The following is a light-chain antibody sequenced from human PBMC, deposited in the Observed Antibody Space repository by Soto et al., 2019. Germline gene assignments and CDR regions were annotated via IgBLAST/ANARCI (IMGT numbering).Light chain of an antibody. J-gene: IGKJ1*01. V-gene: IGKV1-9*01. CDR1: QGISSN. CDR2: GAS. CDR3: QKLNAYPPWT. Sequence: QLTQSPSSLSASVGDRVTITCRASQGISSNLAWYQQKPGRAPKLLIFGASTLQSGVPSRFSGSGSGTDFTLTISSLQPEDFVTYFCQKLNAYPPWTFGQGTKVEIK.